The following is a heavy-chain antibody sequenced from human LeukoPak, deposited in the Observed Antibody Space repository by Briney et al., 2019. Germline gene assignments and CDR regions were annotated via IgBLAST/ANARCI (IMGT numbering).Heavy chain of an antibody. CDR3: ARDLSSSWVWFDP. Sequence: SETLSLTCTVSGGSISSYYWSWIRQPPGKGLEWIGYIYYSGSTNYNPSLKSRVTISADTSKNQFSLKLSSVTAADTAVYYCARDLSSSWVWFDPWGQGTLVTVSS. CDR1: GGSISSYY. V-gene: IGHV4-59*01. D-gene: IGHD6-13*01. J-gene: IGHJ5*02. CDR2: IYYSGST.